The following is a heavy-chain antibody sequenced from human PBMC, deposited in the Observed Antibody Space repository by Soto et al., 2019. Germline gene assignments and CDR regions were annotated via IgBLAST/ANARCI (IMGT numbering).Heavy chain of an antibody. J-gene: IGHJ5*02. CDR3: ARGKAYYYDSSGYYRRPYSWFDP. CDR1: GGSFSGYF. Sequence: SETLSLTCAVYGGSFSGYFWCWIRQPPGKGLGWIGEINHSGSTNYNPSLKSRVTISVDTSKNQFSLKLSSGTAADTAVYYCARGKAYYYDSSGYYRRPYSWFDPWGQGTLVTVSS. V-gene: IGHV4-34*01. D-gene: IGHD3-22*01. CDR2: INHSGST.